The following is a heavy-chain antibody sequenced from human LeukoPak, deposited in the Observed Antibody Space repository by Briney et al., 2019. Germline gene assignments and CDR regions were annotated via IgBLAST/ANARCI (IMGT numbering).Heavy chain of an antibody. CDR1: GFTVSTNY. Sequence: HPGGSLRLSCAASGFTVSTNYMNWGRQAPGKGLEWVSVVYSGGTTYYADSVKGRFTISRDNSKNTLYLQMNSLRDEDTAVYYCARDSGPGDYGDYFDFWGQGTLVTVSS. D-gene: IGHD4/OR15-4a*01. J-gene: IGHJ4*02. CDR3: ARDSGPGDYGDYFDF. V-gene: IGHV3-53*01. CDR2: VYSGGTT.